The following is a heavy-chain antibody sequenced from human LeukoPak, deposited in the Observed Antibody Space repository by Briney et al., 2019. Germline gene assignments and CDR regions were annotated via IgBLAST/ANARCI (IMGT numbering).Heavy chain of an antibody. J-gene: IGHJ4*02. V-gene: IGHV1-2*02. CDR1: GYTFTGYY. Sequence: ASVKVSCKASGYTFTGYYMHWVRQAPGQGLEWMGWINPNSGGTNYAQKFQGRVTMTRDTSISTAYMEPSRLRSDDTAVYYCARGPQYYDILTGYFSPIDYWGQGTLVTVSS. D-gene: IGHD3-9*01. CDR2: INPNSGGT. CDR3: ARGPQYYDILTGYFSPIDY.